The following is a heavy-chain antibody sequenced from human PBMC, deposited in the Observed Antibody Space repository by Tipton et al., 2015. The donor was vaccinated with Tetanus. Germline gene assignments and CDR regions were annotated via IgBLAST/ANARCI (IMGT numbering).Heavy chain of an antibody. D-gene: IGHD6-19*01. J-gene: IGHJ4*02. Sequence: SLRLSCVASGFMLSSYSMTWVRQAPGKGLEWVSSIGFDDITYYANSVKGRFTISRDSSKNTLSLQMNSLRAEDTASYYCAKEYGSGWYVVNYWGQGTLVTVSS. CDR1: GFMLSSYS. V-gene: IGHV3-23*01. CDR2: IGFDDIT. CDR3: AKEYGSGWYVVNY.